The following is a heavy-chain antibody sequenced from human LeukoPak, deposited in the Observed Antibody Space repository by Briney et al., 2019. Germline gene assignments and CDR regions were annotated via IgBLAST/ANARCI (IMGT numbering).Heavy chain of an antibody. CDR1: GFTFSSYS. J-gene: IGHJ4*02. CDR3: ARAHNWKYGSFDF. CDR2: ISSSSSYI. D-gene: IGHD1-7*01. V-gene: IGHV3-21*01. Sequence: GGSLRLSCAASGFTFSSYSMNWVRQAPGKGLEWVSCISSSSSYIYYADSVKGRFTISRDNAKNSLYPQMNSLRAEDTAVYYCARAHNWKYGSFDFWGQGTLVTVSS.